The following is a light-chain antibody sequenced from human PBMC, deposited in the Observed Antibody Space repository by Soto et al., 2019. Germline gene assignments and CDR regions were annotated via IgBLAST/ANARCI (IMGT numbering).Light chain of an antibody. Sequence: EIVLTQSPGTLSLSPGERATLSCRASQIVSTRYLAWYQQKPGQAPRLLIYGASSRATGIPDRFSGSGSGTDFTLTISRLEPQDFAVYYCQQYGNSPPYTFGQGTKLEI. CDR3: QQYGNSPPYT. CDR1: QIVSTRY. V-gene: IGKV3-20*01. J-gene: IGKJ2*01. CDR2: GAS.